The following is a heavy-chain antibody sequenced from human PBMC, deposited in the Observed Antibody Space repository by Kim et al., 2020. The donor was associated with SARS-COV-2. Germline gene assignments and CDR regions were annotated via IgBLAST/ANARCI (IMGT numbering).Heavy chain of an antibody. CDR3: ARDRLYSSSWSYYYGMDV. CDR1: GFTFSDYY. V-gene: IGHV3-11*05. D-gene: IGHD6-13*01. Sequence: GGSLRLSCAASGFTFSDYYMSWIRQAPGKGLEWVSYISSSSSYTNYADSVKGRFTISRDNAKNSLYLQMNSLRAEDTAVYYCARDRLYSSSWSYYYGMDVWGQGTTVTVSS. CDR2: ISSSSSYT. J-gene: IGHJ6*02.